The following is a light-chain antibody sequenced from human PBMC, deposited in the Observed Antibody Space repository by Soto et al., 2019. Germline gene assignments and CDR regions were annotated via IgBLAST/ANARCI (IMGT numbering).Light chain of an antibody. CDR3: SSYTSTFTYV. CDR1: SSDVGGYKY. CDR2: EVT. V-gene: IGLV2-8*01. J-gene: IGLJ1*01. Sequence: QSALTQPPSASGSPGQSVTISCTGTSSDVGGYKYVSWYQHHPGKAPKVVIYEVTKRPSGVPDRFSGSQSGNTASLTVSGLQAEDEADYYCSSYTSTFTYVFGAGTKVTVL.